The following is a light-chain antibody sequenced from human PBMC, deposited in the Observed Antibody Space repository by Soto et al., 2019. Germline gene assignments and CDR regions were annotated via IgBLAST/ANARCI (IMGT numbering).Light chain of an antibody. Sequence: EIVLTQSPGTLSLSPGERATLSCGASQSVGSTNLAWYQQKPGQAPRLLIYGTSSRPIGIPDRFSGSGSGTDFTLTISRLEPEEFAVYYCQQYDTSRWTFGQGTRVEIK. CDR2: GTS. J-gene: IGKJ1*01. V-gene: IGKV3-20*01. CDR3: QQYDTSRWT. CDR1: QSVGSTN.